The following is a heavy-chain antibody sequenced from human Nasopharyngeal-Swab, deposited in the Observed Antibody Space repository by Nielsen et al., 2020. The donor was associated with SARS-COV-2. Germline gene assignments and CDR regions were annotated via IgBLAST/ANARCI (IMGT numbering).Heavy chain of an antibody. CDR1: GFTFSSYA. D-gene: IGHD1-26*01. CDR3: AKGYSGSYYALYYYYYMDV. Sequence: GESLKTSCAASGFTFSSYAMSWVRHAPGKGLEWVSAISCSGGSTYYADSVKGRFTISRDNSKNTLYLQMNSLGAEDTAVYYCAKGYSGSYYALYYYYYMDVWGKGTTVTVSS. J-gene: IGHJ6*03. V-gene: IGHV3-23*01. CDR2: ISCSGGST.